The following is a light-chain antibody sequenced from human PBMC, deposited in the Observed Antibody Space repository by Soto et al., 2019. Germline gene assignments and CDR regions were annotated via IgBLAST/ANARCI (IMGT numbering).Light chain of an antibody. CDR1: QSVSSK. Sequence: EIVMTQSPATLSVSPGEGATLSCRASQSVSSKLAWYQQKPGQAPWLLIYGASTRATGIPARFSGSGSGTEFTLIISSLQSEDSAVYYCQQYNSWLWTFGQGTKVDIK. V-gene: IGKV3-15*01. CDR3: QQYNSWLWT. J-gene: IGKJ1*01. CDR2: GAS.